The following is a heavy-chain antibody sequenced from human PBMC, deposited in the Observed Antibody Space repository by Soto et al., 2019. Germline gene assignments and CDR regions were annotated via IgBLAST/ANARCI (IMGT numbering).Heavy chain of an antibody. CDR2: INPNSGGT. Sequence: ASVKVSCKASGYTFTGYYMHWVRQAPGQGLEWMGWINPNSGGTNYAQKFQGRVTMTRDTSISTAYMELSRLRSDDTAVYYCITDPYYDFWSGYHFDYWGQGTLVTVSS. CDR3: ITDPYYDFWSGYHFDY. J-gene: IGHJ4*02. D-gene: IGHD3-3*01. V-gene: IGHV1-2*02. CDR1: GYTFTGYY.